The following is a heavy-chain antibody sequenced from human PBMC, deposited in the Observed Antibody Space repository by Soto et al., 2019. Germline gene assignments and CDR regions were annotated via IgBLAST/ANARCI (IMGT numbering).Heavy chain of an antibody. V-gene: IGHV3-33*01. CDR1: GFTFGNYG. CDR2: IWYAGGNT. CDR3: AREWDNYRSGNDPFYYQGMDV. J-gene: IGHJ6*02. Sequence: QVRLLDSGGGVVQPGRSLRLSCVTSGFTFGNYGMHWVRQAPGKGLEWVAVIWYAGGNTSYVDSVRGRFTISRDNSKNTVFLQMNSLRVEDTAVYYCAREWDNYRSGNDPFYYQGMDVWGQGTTVTVSS. D-gene: IGHD3-10*01.